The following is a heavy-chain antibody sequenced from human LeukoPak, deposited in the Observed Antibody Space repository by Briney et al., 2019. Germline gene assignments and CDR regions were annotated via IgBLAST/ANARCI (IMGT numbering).Heavy chain of an antibody. CDR3: ARHGQCSSTSCYTYDFDY. CDR1: GFAFSDYY. J-gene: IGHJ4*02. D-gene: IGHD2-2*01. CDR2: ISSSGSTI. Sequence: GGSLRLSCAASGFAFSDYYMSWIRQAPGKGLEWVSYISSSGSTIYYADSVKGRLTISRDNAKNSLYLQMNSLRAEDTAVYYCARHGQCSSTSCYTYDFDYWGQGTLVTVSS. V-gene: IGHV3-11*01.